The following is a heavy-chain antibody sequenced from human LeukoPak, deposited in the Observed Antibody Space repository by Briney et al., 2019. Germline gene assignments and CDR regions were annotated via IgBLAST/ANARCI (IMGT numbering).Heavy chain of an antibody. CDR3: TRLRRNSDRSGYYYYYDY. D-gene: IGHD3-22*01. J-gene: IGHJ4*02. CDR2: ISVGSNYI. V-gene: IGHV3-21*01. CDR1: GYTFSSYS. Sequence: GGSLRLSCAASGYTFSSYSINWVRQAPGKGLEWVSSISVGSNYIYYADSVRGRFSISRDDARNSLYLQMDSLRGDDTAVYYCTRLRRNSDRSGYYYYYDYWGQGTLVTVSS.